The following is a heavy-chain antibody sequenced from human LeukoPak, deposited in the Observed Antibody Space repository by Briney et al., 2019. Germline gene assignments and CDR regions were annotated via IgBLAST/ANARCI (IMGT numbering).Heavy chain of an antibody. CDR3: ARGQDWSRGYYDSSGYY. CDR1: GGTFSSYA. CDR2: IIPIFGTA. V-gene: IGHV1-69*13. J-gene: IGHJ4*02. D-gene: IGHD3-22*01. Sequence: ASVKVSCKASGGTFSSYAISGVRQAPGQGLEWVGGIIPIFGTAHYVQKFQGRVTITADESTSTAYMELSSLRSEDTAVYYCARGQDWSRGYYDSSGYYWGQGTLVTVSS.